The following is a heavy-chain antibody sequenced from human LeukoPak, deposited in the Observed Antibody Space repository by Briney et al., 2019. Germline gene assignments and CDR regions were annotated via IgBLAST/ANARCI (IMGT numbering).Heavy chain of an antibody. Sequence: GASVKVSCKASGYTFTTYSISWVRQAPGQGLEWMGWISAHNGNKQYAQKLQGRVTMTTDTSTSTAYMELRSLRSDDTAVYYCARFSFGRYCSSTSCYTGDYWGQGTLVTVSS. CDR2: ISAHNGNK. J-gene: IGHJ4*02. CDR1: GYTFTTYS. V-gene: IGHV1-18*01. D-gene: IGHD2-2*02. CDR3: ARFSFGRYCSSTSCYTGDY.